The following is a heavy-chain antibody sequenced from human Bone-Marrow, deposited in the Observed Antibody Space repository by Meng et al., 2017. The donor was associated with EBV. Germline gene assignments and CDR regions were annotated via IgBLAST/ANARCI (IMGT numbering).Heavy chain of an antibody. J-gene: IGHJ4*02. V-gene: IGHV2-5*02. CDR3: AHTRIAAAGTADY. Sequence: AVIYWDDDGLYTPSLESRLTITKDTSKNQVVLTMTNMDPVDTATYYCAHTRIAAAGTADYWGQGTLVTVSS. CDR2: IYWDDDG. D-gene: IGHD6-13*01.